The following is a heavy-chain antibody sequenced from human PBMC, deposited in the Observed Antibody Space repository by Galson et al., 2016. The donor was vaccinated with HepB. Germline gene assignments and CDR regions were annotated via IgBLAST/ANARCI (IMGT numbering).Heavy chain of an antibody. J-gene: IGHJ6*02. CDR2: IYPGDSDT. Sequence: QSGAEVKKPGESLKISCKGSGYSFNNYWIAWVRQLPEKGLEWMGSIYPGDSDTRYSPSFRGQVTISADRSISTAFLQWSSLKASDTAMYYCARQYNFWSGYSESYYGMDVWGQGTTVTVSS. V-gene: IGHV5-51*01. CDR3: ARQYNFWSGYSESYYGMDV. CDR1: GYSFNNYW. D-gene: IGHD3-3*01.